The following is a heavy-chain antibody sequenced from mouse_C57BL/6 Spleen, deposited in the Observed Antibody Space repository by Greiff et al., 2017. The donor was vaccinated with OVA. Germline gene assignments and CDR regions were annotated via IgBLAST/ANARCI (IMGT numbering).Heavy chain of an antibody. D-gene: IGHD2-3*01. V-gene: IGHV1-74*01. CDR3: AIFYDVYYGFAY. J-gene: IGHJ3*01. CDR2: IHPSDSDT. Sequence: QVQLQQPGAELVKPGASVKVSCKASGYTFTSYWMHWVKQRPGQGLEWIGRIHPSDSDTNYNQKFKGKATLTVDKSSSTAYMQLSSLTSEDSAVYYCAIFYDVYYGFAYWGQGTLVTVSA. CDR1: GYTFTSYW.